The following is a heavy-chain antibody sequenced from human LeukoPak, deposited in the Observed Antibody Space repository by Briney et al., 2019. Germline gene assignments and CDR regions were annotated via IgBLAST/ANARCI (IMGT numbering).Heavy chain of an antibody. CDR2: IYSSGIT. CDR3: ARHDFRSGFPY. V-gene: IGHV4-4*07. CDR1: GGSITDYY. D-gene: IGHD3-3*01. J-gene: IGHJ4*02. Sequence: PSETLSLTCTVSGGSITDYYWSWIRQSAGTRLEWIGRIYSSGITNLNPSLKSRVDMSIDTSKNQFSLNLTSVTAADTAVYYCARHDFRSGFPYWGQGALVTVSS.